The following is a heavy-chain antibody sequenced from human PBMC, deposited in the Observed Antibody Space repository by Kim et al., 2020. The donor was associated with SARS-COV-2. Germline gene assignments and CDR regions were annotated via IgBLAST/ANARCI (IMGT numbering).Heavy chain of an antibody. CDR1: GFTFSSYS. D-gene: IGHD3-16*01. Sequence: GGSLRLSCAASGFTFSSYSMNWVRPAPGKGLEWVSSISSSSSYIYYADSVKGRFTISRDNAKNSLYLQMNSLGAEDTAVYYCASTPHLFGEEHYWRQGTVVAVSP. CDR3: ASTPHLFGEEHY. CDR2: ISSSSSYI. J-gene: IGHJ4*02. V-gene: IGHV3-21*01.